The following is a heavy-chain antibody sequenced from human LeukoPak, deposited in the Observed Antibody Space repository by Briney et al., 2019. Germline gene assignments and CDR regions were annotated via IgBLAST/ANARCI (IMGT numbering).Heavy chain of an antibody. CDR1: GFTFNNCG. V-gene: IGHV3-33*08. CDR2: IWYDGSNK. Sequence: GRSLRLSRAASGFTFNNCGVHWVRQAPGKGLEWVAVIWYDGSNKYYADSVKGRFTISRDNSKNTLYLQMNSLRAEDTAVYYCARSRPTVAPHDAFDIWGQGTMVTVSS. D-gene: IGHD4-23*01. J-gene: IGHJ3*02. CDR3: ARSRPTVAPHDAFDI.